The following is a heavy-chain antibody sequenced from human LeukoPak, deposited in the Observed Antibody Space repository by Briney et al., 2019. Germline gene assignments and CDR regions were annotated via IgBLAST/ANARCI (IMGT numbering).Heavy chain of an antibody. J-gene: IGHJ4*02. V-gene: IGHV1-2*02. CDR1: GYTFTGYY. CDR2: INPKSGDT. CDR3: AREKGGYYGSGSFDY. Sequence: GASVKVSCKASGYTFTGYYMHWVRQAPGQGLEWMGWINPKSGDTNYPQKFQGRITMTRDTSISTAYMELSRLRSDDTAVFYCAREKGGYYGSGSFDYWGQGTLVTVSS. D-gene: IGHD3-10*01.